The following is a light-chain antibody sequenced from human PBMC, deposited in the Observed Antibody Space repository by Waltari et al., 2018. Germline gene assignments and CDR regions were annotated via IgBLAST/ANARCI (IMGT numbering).Light chain of an antibody. CDR2: DAS. CDR3: QQRSNWPPIFT. V-gene: IGKV3-11*01. CDR1: QSVSSY. J-gene: IGKJ3*01. Sequence: EIVLTQSPATLSLSPGERATLSCRASQSVSSYLAWYQQTPGQAPRLLIYDASNRATGIPARFSGSGSGTDFTLTSRSLEPEDFAVYYCQQRSNWPPIFTFGPGTKVDIK.